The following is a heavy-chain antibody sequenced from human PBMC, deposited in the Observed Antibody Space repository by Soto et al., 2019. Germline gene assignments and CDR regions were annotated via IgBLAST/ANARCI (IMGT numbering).Heavy chain of an antibody. J-gene: IGHJ6*02. CDR1: GYTFTSYY. CDR2: INPSGGST. Sequence: ASVKVSCKASGYTFTSYYMHWVRQAPGQGLEWMGIINPSGGSTSYAQKFQGRVTMTRDTSTSTVYMELSGLRSEDTAVYYCARDMAGNSVVGVAGFYGMDVWCQGTTVTVSS. V-gene: IGHV1-46*01. CDR3: ARDMAGNSVVGVAGFYGMDV. D-gene: IGHD2-15*01.